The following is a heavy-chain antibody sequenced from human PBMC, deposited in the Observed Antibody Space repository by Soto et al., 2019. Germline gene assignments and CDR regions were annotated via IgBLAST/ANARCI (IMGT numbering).Heavy chain of an antibody. CDR1: GDSISSGAYY. D-gene: IGHD6-19*01. CDR3: AAARKGGWTCDY. V-gene: IGHV4-31*03. J-gene: IGHJ4*02. CDR2: VHSSGNT. Sequence: QVQLQESGPGLVTPSQTLSLSCTVSGDSISSGAYYWSWVRQFPGKGLEWIGYVHSSGNTFYTPSLERRLSLSLDTSQNQFSLNLNSVTAADTAVYYCAAARKGGWTCDYWGQGTLVTVAS.